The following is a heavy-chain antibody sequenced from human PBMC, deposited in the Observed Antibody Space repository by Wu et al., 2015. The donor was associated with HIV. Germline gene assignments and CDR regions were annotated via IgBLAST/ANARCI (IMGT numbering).Heavy chain of an antibody. CDR1: GHSITANY. Sequence: VKKAGASVKVSCKASGHSITANYLFWVRQAPGQGLEWVGWINPNSGDRKYAQSFQGRVTMTRDKSVNTAYMELSSLRPDDTAVYFCATTMFRGGADRWGQGTLVIVSS. CDR2: INPNSGDR. J-gene: IGHJ5*02. CDR3: ATTMFRGGADR. V-gene: IGHV1-2*02. D-gene: IGHD3-10*01.